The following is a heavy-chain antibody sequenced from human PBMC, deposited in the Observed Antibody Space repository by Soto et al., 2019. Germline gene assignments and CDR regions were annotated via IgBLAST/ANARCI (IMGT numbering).Heavy chain of an antibody. CDR3: AADPNRTVYVF. CDR1: GSPFTYYF. CDR2: ISQSWRT. Sequence: QARLQESGPGLVRPSETLSLTCSVTGSPFTYYFGTWIRQSPDKGLEWIGYISQSWRTNYNPSLKRRVTISVDTSKSQFSLNLNSVTAADTAIYYCAADPNRTVYVFWGRGTLVIVSS. V-gene: IGHV4-59*01. D-gene: IGHD3-10*02. J-gene: IGHJ4*02.